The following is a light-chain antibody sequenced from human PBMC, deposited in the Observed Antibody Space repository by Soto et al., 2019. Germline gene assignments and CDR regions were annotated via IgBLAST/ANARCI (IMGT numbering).Light chain of an antibody. CDR1: HTIN. J-gene: IGKJ1*01. CDR2: AAS. V-gene: IGKV1-17*01. CDR3: LQHNSYPPT. Sequence: DIQMTQSPSSLSASVGDRVTITCRASHTINWYQHKPGTAPKLLIYAASSLQSGVPSRFSGSGSGTDFTLTISSLQPEDFATYYCLQHNSYPPTFGQGTKVDI.